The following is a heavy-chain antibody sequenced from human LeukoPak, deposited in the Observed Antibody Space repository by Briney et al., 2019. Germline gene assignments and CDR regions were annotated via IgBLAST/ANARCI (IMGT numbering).Heavy chain of an antibody. V-gene: IGHV1-18*01. CDR1: GDTFIRYG. D-gene: IGHD1-7*01. Sequence: ASVKVSCKASGDTFIRYGISWVRQAPGQGLEGMGWISTGNGNTNYGQKFQGRVTMTTDTSTGTAYMELRSLGSDDTAIYYCARANNWNYALGYWGQGTLVTVSS. J-gene: IGHJ4*02. CDR3: ARANNWNYALGY. CDR2: ISTGNGNT.